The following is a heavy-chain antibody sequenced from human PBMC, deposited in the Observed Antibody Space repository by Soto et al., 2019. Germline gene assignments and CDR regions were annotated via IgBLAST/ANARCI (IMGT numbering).Heavy chain of an antibody. D-gene: IGHD3-3*01. CDR1: GYTFTSYG. CDR2: ISAYNGNT. Sequence: GASVKVSCKASGYTFTSYGISWVRQAPGQGLEWMGWISAYNGNTNYAQKLQGRVTMTTDTSTSTAYMELRSLRSDDTAVYYCARDLFKGRRDGYNFCFQHWGQGTLVTVSS. J-gene: IGHJ1*01. CDR3: ARDLFKGRRDGYNFCFQH. V-gene: IGHV1-18*01.